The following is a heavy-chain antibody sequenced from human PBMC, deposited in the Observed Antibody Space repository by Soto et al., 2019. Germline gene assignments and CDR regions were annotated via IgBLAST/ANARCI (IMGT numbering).Heavy chain of an antibody. Sequence: PQLLMQSQTLSLTCAISGDSVSSNSAAWNWIRQSPSRGLEWLGRTYYRSKWYNDYAVSVKSRITINPDTSKNQFSLQLNSVTPEDTAVYYCARVWTNTIDYYDSSGYGVYYYYYGMDVWGQGTTVTVSS. D-gene: IGHD3-22*01. CDR1: GDSVSSNSAA. CDR3: ARVWTNTIDYYDSSGYGVYYYYYGMDV. V-gene: IGHV6-1*01. CDR2: TYYRSKWYN. J-gene: IGHJ6*02.